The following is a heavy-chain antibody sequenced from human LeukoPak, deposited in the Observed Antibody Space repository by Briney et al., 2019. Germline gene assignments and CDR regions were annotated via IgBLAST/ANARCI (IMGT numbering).Heavy chain of an antibody. J-gene: IGHJ4*02. CDR3: VSRIAVAGTDYFDY. V-gene: IGHV4-39*01. D-gene: IGHD6-19*01. Sequence: PSETLSLTCTVSGGSIISSSYYWGWIRQPPGKGLEWIGSIYYSGSTYYNPSLKSRVTISVDTSKNQFSLKLSSVTAAETAVYCCVSRIAVAGTDYFDYWGQGPLVTVSS. CDR2: IYYSGST. CDR1: GGSIISSSYY.